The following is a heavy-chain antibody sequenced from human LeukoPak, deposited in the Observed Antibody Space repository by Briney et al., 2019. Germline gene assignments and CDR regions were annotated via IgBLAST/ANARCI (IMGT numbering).Heavy chain of an antibody. CDR2: ISGSGTT. V-gene: IGHV3-23*01. CDR1: GFTFRRYA. CDR3: AKGPMVRGATYDY. Sequence: GGSLRLSCAASGFTFRRYAMTWVRQAPGKGLEWVSAISGSGTTYYADSVKGRFTISRDNSKNTLYLQMNSLRAEDTAVYYCAKGPMVRGATYDYWGQGTLVTVSS. D-gene: IGHD3-10*01. J-gene: IGHJ4*02.